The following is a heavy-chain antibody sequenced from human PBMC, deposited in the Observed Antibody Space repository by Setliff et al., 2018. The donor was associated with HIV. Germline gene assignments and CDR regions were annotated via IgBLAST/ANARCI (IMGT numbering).Heavy chain of an antibody. D-gene: IGHD5-18*01. V-gene: IGHV1-69*05. CDR2: IIPIFGTA. J-gene: IGHJ4*02. Sequence: ASVKVSCKASGGTFSSYAISWVRQAPGQGLEWMGGIIPIFGTANYAQKFQGRVTITTDESTSTAYMELSSLRSEDTAVYYCARGPNTAMVPGYLDYWGQGTLVTVSS. CDR3: ARGPNTAMVPGYLDY. CDR1: GGTFSSYA.